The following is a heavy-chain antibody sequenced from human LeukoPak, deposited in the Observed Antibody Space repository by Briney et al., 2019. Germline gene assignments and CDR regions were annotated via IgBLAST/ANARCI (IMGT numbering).Heavy chain of an antibody. D-gene: IGHD3-3*01. J-gene: IGHJ3*02. CDR1: GGSISSYY. Sequence: PSETLSLTCTVSGGSISSYYWSWIRRPPGKGLEWIGYIYYSGSTNYNPSLKSRVTISVDTSKNQFSLKLSSVTAADTAVYYCARHLSRITIFGVVSDAFDIWGQGTMVTVSS. CDR2: IYYSGST. CDR3: ARHLSRITIFGVVSDAFDI. V-gene: IGHV4-59*08.